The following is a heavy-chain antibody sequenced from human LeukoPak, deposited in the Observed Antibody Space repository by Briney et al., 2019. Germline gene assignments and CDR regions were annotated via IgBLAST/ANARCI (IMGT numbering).Heavy chain of an antibody. D-gene: IGHD4-17*01. J-gene: IGHJ4*02. CDR3: AKDRGDYGALPRGEEVY. Sequence: PGGSLRLSCAASGFTFSSYGMHWVRQAPGKGLEWVAFIRYDGSNKYYADSVKGRFTISRDNSKNTLYLQMNSLRAEDTAVYYCAKDRGDYGALPRGEEVYWGQGTLVTVSS. CDR2: IRYDGSNK. CDR1: GFTFSSYG. V-gene: IGHV3-30*02.